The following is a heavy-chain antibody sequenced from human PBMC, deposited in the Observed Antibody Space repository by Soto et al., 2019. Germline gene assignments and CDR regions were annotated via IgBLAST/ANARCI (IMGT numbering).Heavy chain of an antibody. V-gene: IGHV1-8*01. CDR2: MNPNSGNT. CDR1: GYTFTSYD. J-gene: IGHJ6*02. Sequence: ASVKVSCKASGYTFTSYDINWVRQATGQGLEWMGWMNPNSGNTGYAQKFQGRVTMTRNTSISTAYMELSSLRSEDTAVYYCARNVLLWFGEYHYYYYGMDVWGQGTTVTVSS. D-gene: IGHD3-10*01. CDR3: ARNVLLWFGEYHYYYYGMDV.